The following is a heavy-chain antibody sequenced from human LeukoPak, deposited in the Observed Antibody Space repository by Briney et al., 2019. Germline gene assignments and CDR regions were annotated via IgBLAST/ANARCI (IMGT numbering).Heavy chain of an antibody. CDR1: GFTFSSYG. Sequence: PGGSLRLSCGASGFTFSSYGMSWVRQAPGKGLEWVSTISNTAYNTYYADSVKGRFTISRDNSANTVSLQMNSLRAEDTALYYCANHSGSYFTYYVDSWGQGTQVTVSS. J-gene: IGHJ4*02. D-gene: IGHD1-26*01. V-gene: IGHV3-23*01. CDR2: ISNTAYNT. CDR3: ANHSGSYFTYYVDS.